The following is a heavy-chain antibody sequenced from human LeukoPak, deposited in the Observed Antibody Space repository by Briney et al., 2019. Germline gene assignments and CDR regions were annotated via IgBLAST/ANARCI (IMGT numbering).Heavy chain of an antibody. D-gene: IGHD3-3*01. CDR1: GFTFSSYW. CDR3: ARDEGHDFWSGYSACWFDP. J-gene: IGHJ5*02. V-gene: IGHV3-7*01. CDR2: IKQDGSEK. Sequence: PGGSLRLSCAASGFTFSSYWMSWVRQAPGKGLEWVANIKQDGSEKYYVDSVKGRFTISRDNAKNSLYLQMNSLRAEDTAVYYCARDEGHDFWSGYSACWFDPWGQGTLVTVSS.